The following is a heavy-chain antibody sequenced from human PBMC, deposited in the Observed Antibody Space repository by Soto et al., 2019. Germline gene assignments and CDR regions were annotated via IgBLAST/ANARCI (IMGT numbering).Heavy chain of an antibody. J-gene: IGHJ4*02. Sequence: QLQLQESGPGLVKPSETLSLTCTVSGGSISSSGYYWGWIRQPPGKGLEWMGSIYYSGDTYFYPSLRSRVTISVDTSKNQFSLKLSSVTAADTAMYYCVRGGRYYMQETYYFDYWGQGTLVTVSS. V-gene: IGHV4-39*01. D-gene: IGHD3-10*01. CDR2: IYYSGDT. CDR3: VRGGRYYMQETYYFDY. CDR1: GGSISSSGYY.